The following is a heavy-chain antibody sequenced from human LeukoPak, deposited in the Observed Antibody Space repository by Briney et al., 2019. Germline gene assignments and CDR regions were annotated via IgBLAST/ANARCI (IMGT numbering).Heavy chain of an antibody. V-gene: IGHV6-1*01. CDR3: ARDGRSGSYFDY. CDR1: GDRVSSNSAA. Sequence: SQTLSLTCAISGDRVSSNSAAWNWIRQSPSRGLEWLGRTYYRSKWYKGYAVSVRSRITINPDTSKNQFSLQLNSVTPADTAMYYCARDGRSGSYFDYWGQGTLVTVSS. J-gene: IGHJ4*02. CDR2: TYYRSKWYK. D-gene: IGHD1-26*01.